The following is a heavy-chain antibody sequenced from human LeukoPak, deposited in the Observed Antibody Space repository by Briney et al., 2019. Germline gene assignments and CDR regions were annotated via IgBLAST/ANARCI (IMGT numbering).Heavy chain of an antibody. CDR3: ARDRFYATFTFWFDP. Sequence: GGSLRLSCAASGFTFSSYGMSWVRQAPGKGLEWVSAISGSGGSTYYADSVKGRFTISRDNSKNTLYLQMNSLRAEDTAVYYCARDRFYATFTFWFDPWGQGTLVTVSS. J-gene: IGHJ5*02. V-gene: IGHV3-23*01. CDR2: ISGSGGST. D-gene: IGHD2/OR15-2a*01. CDR1: GFTFSSYG.